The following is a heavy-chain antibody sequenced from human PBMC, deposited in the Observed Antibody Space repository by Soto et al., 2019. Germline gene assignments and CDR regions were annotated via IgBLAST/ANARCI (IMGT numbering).Heavy chain of an antibody. J-gene: IGHJ5*02. CDR3: TRHGSGDYFLFDP. CDR1: GFTFSSFW. Sequence: EVQLVESGGGLVQPGGSLRLSCAASGFTFSSFWMHWVRQAPGKGLEWVSRASPDGTSTSYADSVKGRFTISRDNAKNTLFMQMNSLRAVDTAVYYCTRHGSGDYFLFDPWGQVTLVTVSS. D-gene: IGHD4-17*01. V-gene: IGHV3-74*01. CDR2: ASPDGTST.